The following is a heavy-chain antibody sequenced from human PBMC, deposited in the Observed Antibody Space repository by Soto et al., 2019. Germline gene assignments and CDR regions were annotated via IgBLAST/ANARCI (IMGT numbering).Heavy chain of an antibody. J-gene: IGHJ5*02. V-gene: IGHV1-69*13. CDR1: GCSVGKYA. Sequence: AVKVSCKASGCSVGKYAINCVRQTPGQALEWLGGFIPFYRTLNYAQKFQGRVTITADESTSTAYMELSSLRSEDTAVYYCARNTGYSSGQPQSQPPGLFDPWGQGTLVTVSS. CDR2: FIPFYRTL. CDR3: ARNTGYSSGQPQSQPPGLFDP. D-gene: IGHD6-19*01.